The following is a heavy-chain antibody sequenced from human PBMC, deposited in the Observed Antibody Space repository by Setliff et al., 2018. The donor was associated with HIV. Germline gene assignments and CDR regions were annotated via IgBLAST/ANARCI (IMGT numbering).Heavy chain of an antibody. J-gene: IGHJ3*02. CDR3: ATSLITVPPDAFDI. D-gene: IGHD4-4*01. CDR1: VVSTSSSSYY. CDR2: IYHNGNT. V-gene: IGHV4-39*07. Sequence: PSETLSLTCTVAVVSTSSSSYYWGWIRQTPGLGLEWSASIYHNGNTYYNPSLKSRVTMSVDTSKNQFSLKLSSVTAADTAVYYCATSLITVPPDAFDIWGQGTMVTVSS.